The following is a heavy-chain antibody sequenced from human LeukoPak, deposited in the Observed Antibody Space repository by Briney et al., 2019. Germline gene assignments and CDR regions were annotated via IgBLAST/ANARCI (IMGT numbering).Heavy chain of an antibody. CDR2: ISGSGGST. J-gene: IGHJ4*02. D-gene: IGHD6-19*01. CDR1: GFTFNTFA. V-gene: IGHV3-23*01. Sequence: GGSLRLSCAASGFTFNTFAMSWVRQAPGKGLEWVSAISGSGGSTYYADSVKGRFTISRDNSKNTLYLQMNSLRAEDTAVYYCAKDLGLRRGSSGWYGYWGQGTLVTVSS. CDR3: AKDLGLRRGSSGWYGY.